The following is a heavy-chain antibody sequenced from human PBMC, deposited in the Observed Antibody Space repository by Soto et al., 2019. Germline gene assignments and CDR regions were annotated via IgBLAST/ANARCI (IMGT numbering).Heavy chain of an antibody. Sequence: GGSLRLSCAASGFTFSSYSMNWVRQAPGKGLEWVSSISSSSSYIYHADSVKGRFTISRDNAKNSLYLQMNSLRAEDTAVYYCARDLGTGDDYWGQGTLVTVSS. CDR1: GFTFSSYS. V-gene: IGHV3-21*01. CDR3: ARDLGTGDDY. CDR2: ISSSSSYI. D-gene: IGHD4-17*01. J-gene: IGHJ4*02.